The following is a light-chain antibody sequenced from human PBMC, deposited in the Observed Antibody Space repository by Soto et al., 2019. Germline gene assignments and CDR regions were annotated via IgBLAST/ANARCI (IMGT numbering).Light chain of an antibody. CDR3: QQYGGSPIT. V-gene: IGKV3-20*01. CDR2: GAS. J-gene: IGKJ5*01. CDR1: QSVSNNY. Sequence: EIVLTQSPGTLSLSPGERATLSCRASQSVSNNYLAWYQQKPGQAPRLLIYGASNRAAGIPDRFSGSGSGTDFTLTISILEPEDFALYYCQQYGGSPITFGQGTRLEIK.